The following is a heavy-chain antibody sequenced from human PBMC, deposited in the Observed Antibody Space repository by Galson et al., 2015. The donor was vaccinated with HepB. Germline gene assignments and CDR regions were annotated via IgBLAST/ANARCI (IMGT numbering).Heavy chain of an antibody. CDR1: GFTFSSFS. J-gene: IGHJ4*02. CDR3: AREWEPARGPGSPNFVY. Sequence: SLRLSCAASGFTFSSFSMNWVRQAPGKGLEWVSYISAISYTIHYADSVKGRFTISRDNANNSVYLQMNSLRAEDTAVYYCAREWEPARGPGSPNFVYWGQGTLVIVSS. CDR2: ISAISYTI. D-gene: IGHD3-10*01. V-gene: IGHV3-48*01.